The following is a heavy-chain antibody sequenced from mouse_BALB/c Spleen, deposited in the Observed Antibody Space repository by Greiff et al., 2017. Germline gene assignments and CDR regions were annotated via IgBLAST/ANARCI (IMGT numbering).Heavy chain of an antibody. V-gene: IGHV1-19*01. Sequence: VQLQQSGPELVKPGASVKMSCKASGYTFTDYYMDWVKQSHGESFEWIGRVNPYNGGTSYNQKFKGKATLTVDKSSSTAYMELNSLTSEDSAVYYCARQGQLGLRMDYWGQGTSVTVSS. CDR3: ARQGQLGLRMDY. J-gene: IGHJ4*01. CDR1: GYTFTDYY. D-gene: IGHD3-2*01. CDR2: VNPYNGGT.